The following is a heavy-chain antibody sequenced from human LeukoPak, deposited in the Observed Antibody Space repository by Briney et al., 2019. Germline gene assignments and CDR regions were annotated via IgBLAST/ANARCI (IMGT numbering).Heavy chain of an antibody. V-gene: IGHV4-59*08. CDR3: AGQDVGKSSSSSFDY. CDR1: AGSINSFY. J-gene: IGHJ4*02. Sequence: SEALSLTCSVCAGSINSFYWRWLRQPPGKGLEWVGYKYYTGTTNFNPSLKRRSTISVDLSKTQFSLKLSSVTAADTAVYYCAGQDVGKSSSSSFDYWGQGTLVTVSS. D-gene: IGHD6-6*01. CDR2: KYYTGTT.